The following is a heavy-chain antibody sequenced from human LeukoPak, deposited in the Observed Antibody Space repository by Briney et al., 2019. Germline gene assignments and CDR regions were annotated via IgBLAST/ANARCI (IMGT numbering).Heavy chain of an antibody. V-gene: IGHV3-7*01. CDR2: INVDGSEQ. J-gene: IGHJ1*01. Sequence: GGSLRLSGVASGFRFRNSWMAWIRNAPGRGLEWLANINVDGSEQYSLDSVRGRLTISRANAKNSLFLQMNTLRGEDTGVYYCVRELLVGPPEYFQSWGQGTLVTVSS. CDR3: VRELLVGPPEYFQS. D-gene: IGHD2-8*01. CDR1: GFRFRNSW.